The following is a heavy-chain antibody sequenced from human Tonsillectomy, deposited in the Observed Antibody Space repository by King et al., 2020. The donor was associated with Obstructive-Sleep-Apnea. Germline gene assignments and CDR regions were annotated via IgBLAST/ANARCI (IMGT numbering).Heavy chain of an antibody. Sequence: VQLVESGGGVVQPGRSLRLSCAASGFTFSSYAMHWVRQAPGKGLEWVAVISYDGSNKYYADSVKGRFTISRDNSKNTLYLQMNSLRAEDTAVYYCARERIAVAGTGTGCDYWGQGTLVTVSS. D-gene: IGHD6-19*01. CDR2: ISYDGSNK. V-gene: IGHV3-30-3*01. CDR1: GFTFSSYA. J-gene: IGHJ4*02. CDR3: ARERIAVAGTGTGCDY.